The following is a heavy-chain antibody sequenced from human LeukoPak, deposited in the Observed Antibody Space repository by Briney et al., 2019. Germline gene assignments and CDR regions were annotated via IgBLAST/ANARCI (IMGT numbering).Heavy chain of an antibody. V-gene: IGHV4-38-2*01. CDR1: GYSISSGYY. CDR2: IYHSGST. D-gene: IGHD5-12*01. CDR3: ARHAEGYSGYDRGRYYYYYMDV. J-gene: IGHJ6*03. Sequence: SETLSLTCAVSGYSISSGYYWGWIRQPPGKGLEWIGSIYHSGSTYYNPSLKSRVTISVDTSKNQFSLKLSSVTAADTAVYYWARHAEGYSGYDRGRYYYYYMDVWGKGTTVTVSS.